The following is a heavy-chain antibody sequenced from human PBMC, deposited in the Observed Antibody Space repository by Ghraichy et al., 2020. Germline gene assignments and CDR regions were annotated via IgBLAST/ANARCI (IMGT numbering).Heavy chain of an antibody. J-gene: IGHJ4*02. D-gene: IGHD6-13*01. CDR3: AIPGYSSSWGSYYFDY. V-gene: IGHV1-2*02. CDR1: GYTFTGYY. CDR2: INPNSGGT. Sequence: ASVKVSCKASGYTFTGYYMHWVRQAPGQGLEWMGWINPNSGGTNYAQKFQGRVTMTRDTSISTAYMELSRLRSDDTAVYYCAIPGYSSSWGSYYFDYWGQGTLVTVSS.